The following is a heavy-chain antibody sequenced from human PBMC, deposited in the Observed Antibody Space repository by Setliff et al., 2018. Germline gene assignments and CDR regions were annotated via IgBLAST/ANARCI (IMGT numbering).Heavy chain of an antibody. CDR2: IYYSGNT. Sequence: SETLSLTCTVSDVSISSSSFYWAWIRQPPGKGLEWIGSIYYSGNTNYNPSLKSRVTISFNTSKNQISLKLSSVTAADTAAYYCARERFGRTGGSYGAYYFDYWGQGTLVTVSS. D-gene: IGHD1-26*01. CDR3: ARERFGRTGGSYGAYYFDY. CDR1: DVSISSSSFY. J-gene: IGHJ4*02. V-gene: IGHV4-39*02.